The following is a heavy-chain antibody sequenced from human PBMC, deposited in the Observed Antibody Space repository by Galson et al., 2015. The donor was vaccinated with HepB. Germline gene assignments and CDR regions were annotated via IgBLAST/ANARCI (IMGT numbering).Heavy chain of an antibody. CDR1: GFSFSSYS. V-gene: IGHV3-21*01. D-gene: IGHD3-22*01. Sequence: SLRLSCAASGFSFSSYSMNWVRQALGKGLEWVSAISSSSIYIYQADSVKGRFTTSRDNAKNSLYLQMNSLRAEDTAVHYCARGKYDSGTDYYFDYWGQGTLVTVSS. CDR3: ARGKYDSGTDYYFDY. J-gene: IGHJ4*02. CDR2: ISSSSIYI.